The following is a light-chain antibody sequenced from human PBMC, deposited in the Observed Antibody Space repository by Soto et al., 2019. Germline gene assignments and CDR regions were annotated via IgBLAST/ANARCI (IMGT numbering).Light chain of an antibody. J-gene: IGLJ3*02. CDR2: DVS. CDR3: SSYTSSSTPQLV. V-gene: IGLV2-14*01. CDR1: SSDVCGYNY. Sequence: QSVLTQSASVSGSARQSITITCTGTSSDVCGYNYVSWYQQHPGKAPNLMIYDVSNRPSGVSNRFSGSKSGNTASLTISGLQAEDEADYYCSSYTSSSTPQLVFGGGTQLTVL.